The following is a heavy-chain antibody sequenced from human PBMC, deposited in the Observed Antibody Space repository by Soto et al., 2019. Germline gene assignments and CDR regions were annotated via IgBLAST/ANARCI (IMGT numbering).Heavy chain of an antibody. CDR1: QFTFSRYA. V-gene: IGHV3-30-3*01. CDR3: ARGSVVGMQLPLQY. J-gene: IGHJ4*02. CDR2: ISFDGTKN. Sequence: QVQLVESGGGVVQPGGSLRLSCAASQFTFSRYAMHWVRKAPGKGLEWVAVISFDGTKNEFADSVKGRFTISRDNSKKILYMQMNSLRPEDTAMYYCARGSVVGMQLPLQYGGQGTLVTVSS. D-gene: IGHD6-19*01.